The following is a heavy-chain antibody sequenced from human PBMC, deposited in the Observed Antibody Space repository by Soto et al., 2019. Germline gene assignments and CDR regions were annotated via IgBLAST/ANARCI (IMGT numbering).Heavy chain of an antibody. CDR3: AGASSDYIWGSHNAFDI. D-gene: IGHD3-16*01. CDR1: GGSFSGYY. Sequence: SETLSLTCAVYGGSFSGYYWSWIRQPPGKGLEWIGEINHSGSTNYNPSLQRRVTISLATSKNQFSLKLSTVTAADTAVYYCAGASSDYIWGSHNAFDIWGQGTMVTVSS. CDR2: INHSGST. J-gene: IGHJ3*02. V-gene: IGHV4-34*01.